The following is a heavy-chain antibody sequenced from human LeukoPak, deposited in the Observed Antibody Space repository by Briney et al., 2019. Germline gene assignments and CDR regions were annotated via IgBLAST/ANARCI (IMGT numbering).Heavy chain of an antibody. CDR3: ARESLYDSSGYYVFHWFDP. V-gene: IGHV7-4-1*02. D-gene: IGHD3-22*01. CDR1: GYTFTSYA. J-gene: IGHJ5*02. Sequence: ASVKVSCKASGYTFTSYAMNWVRQAPGQGLEWMGWINTNTGDPTYAQGFTGRFVFSLDTSVSTAYLQISSLKAEDTAVYYCARESLYDSSGYYVFHWFDPWGQGTLVTVSS. CDR2: INTNTGDP.